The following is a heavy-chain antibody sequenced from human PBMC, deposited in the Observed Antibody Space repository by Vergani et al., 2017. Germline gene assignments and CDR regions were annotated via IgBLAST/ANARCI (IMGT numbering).Heavy chain of an antibody. Sequence: QVQLQESGPRLVRPSQTLSLTCTVSGGSINTGAYYWSWIRQPAGKGLEWIGRVYTSGMTNYNPSLKSRVTILVDRSKSQLSLKLPSVTAGDTAVYFCARELSYYYGSGNDDDNPYYYEGMDVWGPGTTVTVSS. D-gene: IGHD3-10*01. CDR3: ARELSYYYGSGNDDDNPYYYEGMDV. CDR2: VYTSGMT. J-gene: IGHJ6*02. CDR1: GGSINTGAYY. V-gene: IGHV4-61*02.